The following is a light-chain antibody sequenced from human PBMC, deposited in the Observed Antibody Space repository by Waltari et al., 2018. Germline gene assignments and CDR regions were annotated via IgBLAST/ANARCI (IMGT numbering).Light chain of an antibody. J-gene: IGLJ3*02. V-gene: IGLV3-21*02. CDR2: DAT. Sequence: SYVLTQPPSVSVAPGQTARITCGGNNIGTYHVHWYQQKPGQAPVLVVYDATDRPSGIPERFSGSNSGNTATLTISRVEAGDEADYHCQVWDSTSDHWVFGGGTKLTVL. CDR1: NIGTYH. CDR3: QVWDSTSDHWV.